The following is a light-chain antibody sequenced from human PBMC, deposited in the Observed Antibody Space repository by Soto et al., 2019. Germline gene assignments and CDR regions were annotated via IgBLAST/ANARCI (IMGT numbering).Light chain of an antibody. Sequence: DLEMRHSPSSKSSSVVYRVTISCRARQCIRSYVNWYQHKAGKSPKLLIHDATTLQSGVPSRFSGSVSGSDFAVTISGRRAEEFAIYNCPQSLIAPRSFGGGTKVDIK. V-gene: IGKV1-39*01. CDR2: DAT. CDR3: PQSLIAPRS. CDR1: QCIRSY. J-gene: IGKJ4*02.